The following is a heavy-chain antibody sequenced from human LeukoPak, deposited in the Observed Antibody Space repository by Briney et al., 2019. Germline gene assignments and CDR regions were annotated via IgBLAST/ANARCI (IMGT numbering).Heavy chain of an antibody. J-gene: IGHJ4*02. CDR2: IVTSGNTI. CDR3: ARILGLTLDY. V-gene: IGHV3-48*02. D-gene: IGHD1-14*01. CDR1: GFSFTDYP. Sequence: GGSLRLSCATSGFSFTDYPMNWVRQAPGRGLEWVSYIVTSGNTIYYADSVKGRFTISRDNAKNSLYLQMNSLRDEDTAVYYCARILGLTLDYWGQGALVTVSS.